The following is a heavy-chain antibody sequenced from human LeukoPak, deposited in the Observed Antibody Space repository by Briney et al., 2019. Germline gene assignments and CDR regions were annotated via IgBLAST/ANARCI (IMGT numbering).Heavy chain of an antibody. V-gene: IGHV4-4*07. Sequence: PSETLSLTCTVSGGSISSYYWSWIRQPAGKGLEWIGRIYTSGSTNYNPSLKSRVTMSVDTSKNQFSLKLSSVTAADTAVYYCARGAAVLGSFGALLLEVWGQGTLVTVSS. D-gene: IGHD3-10*01. CDR1: GGSISSYY. J-gene: IGHJ4*02. CDR2: IYTSGST. CDR3: ARGAAVLGSFGALLLEV.